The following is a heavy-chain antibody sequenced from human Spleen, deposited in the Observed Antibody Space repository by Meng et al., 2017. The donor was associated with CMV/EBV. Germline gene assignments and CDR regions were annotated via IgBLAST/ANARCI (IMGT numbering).Heavy chain of an antibody. V-gene: IGHV4-39*07. CDR1: GGSISSSSYY. J-gene: IGHJ3*02. Sequence: SETLSLTCTVSGGSISSSSYYWGWFRQPPGKGLEWIGSIYHSGSIFYNPSLKSRVTISADTSKDQFSLKLSSVTAADTAVYYCASRDYCTNSGCYTSDGFDIWGQGRMVTVSS. CDR2: IYHSGSI. CDR3: ASRDYCTNSGCYTSDGFDI. D-gene: IGHD3-3*01.